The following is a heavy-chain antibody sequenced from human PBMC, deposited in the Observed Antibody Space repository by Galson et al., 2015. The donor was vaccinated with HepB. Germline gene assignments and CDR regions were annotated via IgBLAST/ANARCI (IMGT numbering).Heavy chain of an antibody. CDR1: GYTLTELS. V-gene: IGHV1-24*01. D-gene: IGHD2-15*01. CDR3: ATGAGPRWWYQNNYYYYGMDV. CDR2: FDPEDGET. J-gene: IGHJ6*02. Sequence: SVKVSCKVSGYTLTELSMHWVRQAPGKGLEWMGGFDPEDGETIYAQKFQGRVTMTEDTSTDTAYMELSSLRSEDTAVYYCATGAGPRWWYQNNYYYYGMDVWGQGTTVTVSS.